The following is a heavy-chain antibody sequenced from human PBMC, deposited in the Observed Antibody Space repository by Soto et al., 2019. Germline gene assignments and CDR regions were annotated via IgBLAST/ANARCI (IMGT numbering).Heavy chain of an antibody. CDR3: ARSTGYSASWGYFYYGMKI. J-gene: IGHJ6*02. CDR1: GYTFTNYG. V-gene: IGHV1-18*01. D-gene: IGHD6-13*01. CDR2: INTYHGNT. Sequence: QVQLVQSGAELKKPGASVKVSCKASGYTFTNYGISWVRQAPGHGLEWMGWINTYHGNTKYAQKLQGRVTMTKDTSTRTAYMELTGLRSDDTAVYYCARSTGYSASWGYFYYGMKIWGQGTTVIVSS.